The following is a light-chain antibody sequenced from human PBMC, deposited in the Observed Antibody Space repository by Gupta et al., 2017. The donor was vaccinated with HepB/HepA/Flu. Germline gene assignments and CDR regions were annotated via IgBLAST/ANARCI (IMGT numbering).Light chain of an antibody. CDR2: WAS. CDR3: QQYYSTPRT. V-gene: IGKV4-1*01. Sequence: DIVLTQSPDSLAVSLGERATINCKSSQNILYSSNNKNYLAWYQQIPGQPPKALIYWASTRESGVPDRFSGSGSGTDFTLTISSLQAEDVAVYYCQQYYSTPRTFGQGTKVEIK. J-gene: IGKJ1*01. CDR1: QNILYSSNNKNY.